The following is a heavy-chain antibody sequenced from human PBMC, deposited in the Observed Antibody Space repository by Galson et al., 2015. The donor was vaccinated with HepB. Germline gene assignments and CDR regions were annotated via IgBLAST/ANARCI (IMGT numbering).Heavy chain of an antibody. V-gene: IGHV3-53*01. Sequence: SLRLSCAASGFTVSTSYMSWVRQAPGKGLEWVSVIYSGGATHYADSVKGRFTISRDNSKNTLYLQMNSLRVEDTAVYYCARGQFDPFDSWGQGTPVTVSS. CDR3: ARGQFDPFDS. D-gene: IGHD3-9*01. J-gene: IGHJ4*02. CDR1: GFTVSTSY. CDR2: IYSGGAT.